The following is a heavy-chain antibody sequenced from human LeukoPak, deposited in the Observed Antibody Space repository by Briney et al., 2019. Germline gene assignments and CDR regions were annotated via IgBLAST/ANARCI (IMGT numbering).Heavy chain of an antibody. J-gene: IGHJ4*02. CDR2: ISSSGSTI. D-gene: IGHD6-13*01. CDR3: VKVGVGTSWYFDC. V-gene: IGHV3-11*01. Sequence: AGGSLRLSCAASGFTFSDYYMSWIRQAPGKGLEWVSYISSSGSTIYYADSVKGRFTISRDNSKKTLSLQMDSLKAEDTAIYYCVKVGVGTSWYFDCWGQGTLVTVSS. CDR1: GFTFSDYY.